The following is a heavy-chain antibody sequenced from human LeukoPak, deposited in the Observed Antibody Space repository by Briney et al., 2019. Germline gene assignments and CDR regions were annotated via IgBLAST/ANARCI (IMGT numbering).Heavy chain of an antibody. CDR2: ISGSGGST. J-gene: IGHJ4*02. D-gene: IGHD3-9*01. CDR3: AGGTGFIIKD. CDR1: GFTFSSYA. V-gene: IGHV3-23*01. Sequence: AGGSLRLSCAASGFTFSSYAMSWVRQAPGKGLEWVSAISGSGGSTYYADSVKGRFTISRDNSKNTLYLQMNNLRVEDTAMYYCAGGTGFIIKDWGQGTLVTVSS.